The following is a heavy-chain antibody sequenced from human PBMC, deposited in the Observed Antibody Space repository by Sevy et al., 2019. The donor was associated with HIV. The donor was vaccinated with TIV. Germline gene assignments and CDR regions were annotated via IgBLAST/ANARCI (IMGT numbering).Heavy chain of an antibody. CDR3: AGGLSGYYLYYYYGMDV. Sequence: ASVKVSCKASGYTFTSYDINWVRQATGQGLEWMGWMNPNSGNTGYAQKFQGRVTMTRNTSISTAYMELSSLRSEDTAVYYCAGGLSGYYLYYYYGMDVWGQGTTVTVSS. J-gene: IGHJ6*02. CDR1: GYTFTSYD. D-gene: IGHD5-12*01. V-gene: IGHV1-8*01. CDR2: MNPNSGNT.